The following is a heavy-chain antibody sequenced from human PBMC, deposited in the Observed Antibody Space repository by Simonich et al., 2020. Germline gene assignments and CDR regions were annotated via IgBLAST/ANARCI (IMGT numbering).Heavy chain of an antibody. Sequence: QVQLVQSGAEVKKPGASVKVSCKASGYTFTSYGISGVRQAPGQGLEWVGWISAYKGNTNYAQKLQGRVNMTTDTSTSTAYMELRSLRSDDTAVYYCARASRGTWWYYYFDYWGQGTLVTVSS. CDR2: ISAYKGNT. CDR3: ARASRGTWWYYYFDY. V-gene: IGHV1-18*01. CDR1: GYTFTSYG. D-gene: IGHD2-15*01. J-gene: IGHJ4*02.